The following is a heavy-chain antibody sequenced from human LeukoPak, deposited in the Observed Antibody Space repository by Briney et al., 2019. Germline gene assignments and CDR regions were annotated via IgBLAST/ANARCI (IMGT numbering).Heavy chain of an antibody. J-gene: IGHJ4*02. CDR3: ARGGGTAMVRRYFDY. V-gene: IGHV4-4*02. Sequence: SETLSLTCAVSGGSISSSNWWSWVRQPPGKGLGWIGEIYHSGSTNYNPSLKSRVTISVDKSKNQFSLKLSSVTAADTAVYYCARGGGTAMVRRYFDYWGQGTLVTVSS. CDR1: GGSISSSNW. CDR2: IYHSGST. D-gene: IGHD5-18*01.